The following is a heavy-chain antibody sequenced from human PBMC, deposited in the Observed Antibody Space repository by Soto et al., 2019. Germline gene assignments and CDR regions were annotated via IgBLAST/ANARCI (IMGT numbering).Heavy chain of an antibody. Sequence: QITLKESGPPLVEPTQTLTLTCTFSGFSLYTSGVGVAWIRQPPGKALEWLALIYWDDDKRYSPFLNNRVTSTKDTSKNQVVLTMTNMDHQDTATYYCAHRPNDGSGSSSWFDSWGPGILVTVSS. CDR2: IYWDDDK. V-gene: IGHV2-5*02. CDR1: GFSLYTSGVG. J-gene: IGHJ5*01. D-gene: IGHD3-10*01. CDR3: AHRPNDGSGSSSWFDS.